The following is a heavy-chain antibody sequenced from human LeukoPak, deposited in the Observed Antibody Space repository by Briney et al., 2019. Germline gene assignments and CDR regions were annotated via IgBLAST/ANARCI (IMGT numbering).Heavy chain of an antibody. V-gene: IGHV5-51*01. CDR2: IYPGDSDT. CDR1: GYSFTSYW. J-gene: IGHJ4*02. CDR3: ARREWWEPYYFDY. D-gene: IGHD2-15*01. Sequence: GESLQISCQGSGYSFTSYWIGWVRQLPGKGLEWMGIIYPGDSDTRYSPSFQGQVTISADKSISTAYLQWSSLKASDTAMYYCARREWWEPYYFDYWGQGTLVTVSS.